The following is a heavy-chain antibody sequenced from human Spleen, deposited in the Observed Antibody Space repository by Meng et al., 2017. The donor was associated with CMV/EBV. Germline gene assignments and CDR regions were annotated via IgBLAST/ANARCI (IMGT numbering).Heavy chain of an antibody. CDR1: GGSISSYY. J-gene: IGHJ4*02. D-gene: IGHD6-6*01. CDR3: ARALEFDY. Sequence: SETLSLTCTVSGGSISSYYWSWIRQPPGKGLEWIGYIYYIRNTNYNPSLKSRVTISADASKNQFSLKLSSVTAADTAVYYCARALEFDYWGQGTLVTSPQ. V-gene: IGHV4-59*01. CDR2: IYYIRNT.